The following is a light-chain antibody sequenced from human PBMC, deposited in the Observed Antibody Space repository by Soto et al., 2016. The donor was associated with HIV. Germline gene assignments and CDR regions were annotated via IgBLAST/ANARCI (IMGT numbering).Light chain of an antibody. CDR3: QQGNNFPLT. V-gene: IGKV1-12*01. Sequence: DIQMTQSPSSVSASVGDRITITCRASQAINSWLAWYQQKPGKPPKLLIYGASSLQSGVPSRFSGRRSGTDFTLTISSLQPEDFATYFCQQGNNFPLTFGGGTKVEI. CDR2: GAS. J-gene: IGKJ4*01. CDR1: QAINSW.